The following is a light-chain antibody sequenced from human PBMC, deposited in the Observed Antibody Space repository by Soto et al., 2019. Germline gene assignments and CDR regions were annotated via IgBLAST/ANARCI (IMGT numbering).Light chain of an antibody. CDR1: NSDVGGYNY. V-gene: IGLV2-8*01. CDR2: EVN. J-gene: IGLJ2*01. Sequence: QSALTQPPSASGSPGQSVTISCTGTNSDVGGYNYVSWYQQHPGKAPKPMIYEVNKRPSGVPDRFSGSKSGNTASLTVSGLQAEDEAHYYCSSYSGSNGLLFGGGTKLTVL. CDR3: SSYSGSNGLL.